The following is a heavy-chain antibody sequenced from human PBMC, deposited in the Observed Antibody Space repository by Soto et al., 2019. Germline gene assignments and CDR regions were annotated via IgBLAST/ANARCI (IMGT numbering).Heavy chain of an antibody. V-gene: IGHV2-5*02. CDR1: GFSLSTSGVG. J-gene: IGHJ6*02. Sequence: QITLKESGPPLVKPTQTLTLTCTFSGFSLSTSGVGVGWIRQPPGKALEWLALIYWDDDKRYSPSLKSRLTITKDTSKNQVVLTMTNMDPVDTATYYCAHLRGGFGELLGGYYYGMDVWGQGTTVTVSS. D-gene: IGHD3-10*01. CDR3: AHLRGGFGELLGGYYYGMDV. CDR2: IYWDDDK.